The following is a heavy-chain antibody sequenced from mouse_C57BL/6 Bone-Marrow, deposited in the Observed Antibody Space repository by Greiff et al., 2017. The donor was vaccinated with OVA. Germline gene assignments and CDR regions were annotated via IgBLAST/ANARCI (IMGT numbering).Heavy chain of an antibody. D-gene: IGHD2-12*01. CDR2: ILPSIGRT. Sequence: QVQLQQSGSELRSPGSSVKLSCKDFDSEVFPIAYMSWVRQKPGHGFEWIGGILPSIGRTIYGEKFEDKATVDADTLSNTAYLELNSLTSEDSAIYYCARSYEGVWFAYWGQGTLVTVSA. V-gene: IGHV15-2*01. J-gene: IGHJ3*01. CDR1: DSEVFPIAY. CDR3: ARSYEGVWFAY.